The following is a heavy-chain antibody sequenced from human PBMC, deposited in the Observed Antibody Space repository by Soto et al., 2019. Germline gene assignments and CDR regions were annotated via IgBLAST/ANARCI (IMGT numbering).Heavy chain of an antibody. D-gene: IGHD2-15*01. CDR1: GFSLSTSGVG. V-gene: IGHV2-5*02. J-gene: IGHJ4*02. CDR3: AHRPSYCSCGSCSSDFDY. CDR2: IYWDDDK. Sequence: QVTLKESGRTLLKPTQTLTLTRTFSGFSLSTSGVGVGWFRQRPGKDLEWSALIYWDDDKGYTPSLKSRLTITKDTSKNQVFLTMTNMEPVDTATYYCAHRPSYCSCGSCSSDFDYWGQGTLVTVSS.